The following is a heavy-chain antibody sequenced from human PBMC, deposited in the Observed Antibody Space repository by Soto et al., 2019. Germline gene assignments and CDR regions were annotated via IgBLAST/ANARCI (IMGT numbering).Heavy chain of an antibody. V-gene: IGHV3-23*01. CDR3: AKMEGALYDFWSGYYTGDY. Sequence: GGSLRLSCAASGFTFSSYAMSWVRQAPGKGLEWVSAISGSGGSTYYADSVKGRFTISRDSSRNTLYLQMNSLRAEDTAVYYCAKMEGALYDFWSGYYTGDYWGQGTLVTVSS. CDR2: ISGSGGST. D-gene: IGHD3-3*01. CDR1: GFTFSSYA. J-gene: IGHJ4*02.